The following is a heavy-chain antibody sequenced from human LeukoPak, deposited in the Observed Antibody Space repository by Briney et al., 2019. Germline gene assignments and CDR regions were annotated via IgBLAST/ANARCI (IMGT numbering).Heavy chain of an antibody. Sequence: GRSLSLSCAASGFTFSRFGMHWVRQAPGKGLEWVAIIWRDGSNKYYVDSVKGRFTISRDNSKNTLYLQMNSLRDEDTAVYYCARDWGWPRGAFDIWGQGTMVTVSS. CDR2: IWRDGSNK. D-gene: IGHD3-16*01. V-gene: IGHV3-33*01. CDR1: GFTFSRFG. CDR3: ARDWGWPRGAFDI. J-gene: IGHJ3*02.